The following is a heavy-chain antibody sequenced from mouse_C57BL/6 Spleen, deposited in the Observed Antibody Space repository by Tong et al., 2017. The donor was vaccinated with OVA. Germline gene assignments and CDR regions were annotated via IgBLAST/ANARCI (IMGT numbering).Heavy chain of an antibody. J-gene: IGHJ4*01. D-gene: IGHD1-1*01. Sequence: EVQLQESGGGLVKPGGSLKLSCAASGFTFSSYAMSWVRQTPEKRLEWVATISDGGSYTYYPDNVKGRFTISRDNAKNNLYLQMSHLKSEDTAMYYCARFTTVVAGAMDYWGQGTSVTVSS. V-gene: IGHV5-4*01. CDR2: ISDGGSYT. CDR1: GFTFSSYA. CDR3: ARFTTVVAGAMDY.